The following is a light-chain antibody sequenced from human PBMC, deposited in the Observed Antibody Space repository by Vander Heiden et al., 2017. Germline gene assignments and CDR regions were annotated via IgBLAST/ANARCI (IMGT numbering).Light chain of an antibody. J-gene: IGKJ2*01. V-gene: IGKV1-5*03. Sequence: DIQMTQSPSRLSASVGDRVTITCRARQSINGFLAWYQQKPGKAPKLLIYKASTLESGVTSRFSGSGSGTEFTLTISRLQPDDFASYYCQQYSTFSYTFGQGTKLEIK. CDR1: QSINGF. CDR2: KAS. CDR3: QQYSTFSYT.